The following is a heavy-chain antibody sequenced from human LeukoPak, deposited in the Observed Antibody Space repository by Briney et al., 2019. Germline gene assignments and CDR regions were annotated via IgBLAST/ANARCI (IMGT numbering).Heavy chain of an antibody. CDR2: IKQGGSEK. Sequence: GSLRLSCAASGFTFSSYWMSWVRQAPGKGLEWVANIKQGGSEKYYVDSVKGRFTISRDNAKNSLYLQMNSLRAEDTAVYYCARDGPPPYYDSSGDAFDIWGQGTMVTVSS. CDR3: ARDGPPPYYDSSGDAFDI. CDR1: GFTFSSYW. V-gene: IGHV3-7*01. D-gene: IGHD3-22*01. J-gene: IGHJ3*02.